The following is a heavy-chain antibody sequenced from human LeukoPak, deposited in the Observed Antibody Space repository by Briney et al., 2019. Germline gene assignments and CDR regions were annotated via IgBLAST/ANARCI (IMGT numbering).Heavy chain of an antibody. CDR1: GFTVSSNY. V-gene: IGHV3-53*01. Sequence: GGSLRLSCAASGFTVSSNYMSWVRQAPGKGLEWVSVIYSGGSTYYADSVKGRFTISRDNSKNTLYLQMNSLRAEDTAVYYCARLGIAAEGPAIWGQGTMVSVSS. J-gene: IGHJ3*02. CDR3: ARLGIAAEGPAI. D-gene: IGHD6-13*01. CDR2: IYSGGST.